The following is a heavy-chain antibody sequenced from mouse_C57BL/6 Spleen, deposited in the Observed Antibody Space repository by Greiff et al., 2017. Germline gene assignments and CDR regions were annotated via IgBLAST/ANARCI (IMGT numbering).Heavy chain of an antibody. CDR1: GFTFSSYG. CDR3: ARQGYGSSYGYFDV. Sequence: EVMLVESGGDLVKPGGSLKLSCAASGFTFSSYGMSWVRQTPDKRLEWVATISSGGSYTYYPDSVKGRVTISRDNAKNTLYLQMSSLKSEDTAMYYCARQGYGSSYGYFDVWGTGTTVTVSS. CDR2: ISSGGSYT. V-gene: IGHV5-6*01. J-gene: IGHJ1*03. D-gene: IGHD1-1*01.